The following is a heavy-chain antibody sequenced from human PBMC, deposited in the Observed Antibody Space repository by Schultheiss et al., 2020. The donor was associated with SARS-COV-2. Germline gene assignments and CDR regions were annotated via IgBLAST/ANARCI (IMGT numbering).Heavy chain of an antibody. CDR3: ARDEGI. Sequence: GGSLRLSCAASGFTFSSYSMNWVRQAPGKGLEWVSVIYSGGSTYYADSVKGRFTISRDNAKNSLYLQMNSLRAEDTAVYYCARDEGIWGQGTLVTVSS. CDR1: GFTFSSYS. CDR2: IYSGGST. V-gene: IGHV3-66*01. J-gene: IGHJ4*02. D-gene: IGHD1-14*01.